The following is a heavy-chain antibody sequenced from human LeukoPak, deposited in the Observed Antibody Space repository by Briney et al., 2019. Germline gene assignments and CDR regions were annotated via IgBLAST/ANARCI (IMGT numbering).Heavy chain of an antibody. Sequence: GGSLRLSCAASGFTFSTCYMNWVRQAPGKGLEWVSSISSASGGIYYADSVKGRFTISRDNAKNSLYLQMNSLRAEDTAVYYCARVYSSGWSDYWGQGTLVTVSS. CDR1: GFTFSTCY. CDR2: ISSASGGI. V-gene: IGHV3-21*01. J-gene: IGHJ4*02. D-gene: IGHD6-19*01. CDR3: ARVYSSGWSDY.